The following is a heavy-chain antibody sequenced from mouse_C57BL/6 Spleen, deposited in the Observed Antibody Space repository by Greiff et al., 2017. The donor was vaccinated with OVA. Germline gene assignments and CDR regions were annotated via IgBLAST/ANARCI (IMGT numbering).Heavy chain of an antibody. J-gene: IGHJ2*01. D-gene: IGHD4-1*01. CDR3: AGKRDYFDY. CDR2: INPNNGGT. V-gene: IGHV1-26*01. Sequence: EVKLQQSGPELVKPGASVKISCKASGYTFTDYYMNWVKQSHGKSLEWIGDINPNNGGTSYNQKFKGKATLTVDKSSSTAYMELRSLTSEDSAVYYCAGKRDYFDYWGQGTTLTVSS. CDR1: GYTFTDYY.